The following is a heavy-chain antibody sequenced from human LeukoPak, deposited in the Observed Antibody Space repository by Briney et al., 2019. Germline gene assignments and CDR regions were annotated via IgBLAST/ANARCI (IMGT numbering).Heavy chain of an antibody. J-gene: IGHJ4*02. CDR1: GFTFITYW. V-gene: IGHV3-74*01. D-gene: IGHD5-24*01. CDR2: IKFDGSST. CDR3: AGTRYYNGHDF. Sequence: GGSLRLSCAASGFTFITYWMHWVRQAPGKGLVWLSHIKFDGSSTNYADSVKGRFTISIDNAKNTLYLQMNSLRAEDTAVYYCAGTRYYNGHDFWGQGTLVTVSP.